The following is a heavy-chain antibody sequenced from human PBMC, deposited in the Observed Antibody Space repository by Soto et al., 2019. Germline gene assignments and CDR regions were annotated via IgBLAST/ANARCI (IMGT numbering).Heavy chain of an antibody. CDR2: IYHDDSDI. CDR1: GYSFTSYW. V-gene: IGHV5-51*01. J-gene: IGHJ4*02. D-gene: IGHD2-15*01. Sequence: GEALKISWKGSGYSFTSYWIYWMRQMPGKGLECVGIIYHDDSDIRYSHSFHGHVTISADRSSSTAFLQWSSLKASDTAIYYCAGSLYCIGISCYLDXWGRGTRVTVSX. CDR3: AGSLYCIGISCYLDX.